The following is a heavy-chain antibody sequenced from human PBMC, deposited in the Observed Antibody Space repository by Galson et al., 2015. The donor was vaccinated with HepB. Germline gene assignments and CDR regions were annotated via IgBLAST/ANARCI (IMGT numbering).Heavy chain of an antibody. V-gene: IGHV4-39*07. J-gene: IGHJ6*03. CDR2: IYYDGST. Sequence: ETLSLTCTVSGGSVRSGSYYWGWIRQPPGRGLEWIGTIYYDGSTYYNPSLKSRVTISVDTSKDQFYLELTSVAAAATAVYYCARNGRRRSHYYYYYIDVWGEGTTVTVSS. CDR3: ARNGRRRSHYYYYYIDV. CDR1: GGSVRSGSYY.